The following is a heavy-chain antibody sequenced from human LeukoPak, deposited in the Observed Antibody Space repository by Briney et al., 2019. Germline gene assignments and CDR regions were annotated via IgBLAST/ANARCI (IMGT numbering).Heavy chain of an antibody. J-gene: IGHJ4*02. CDR3: AKAGTVVTPGGLDY. Sequence: PGGSLRLSCAASGFTFSSYWMSWVRQAPGKGLEWVANIKQDGSEKYYVDSVKGRFTISRDNAKNSLYLQMNSLRAEDTAVYYCAKAGTVVTPGGLDYWGQGTLVTVSS. V-gene: IGHV3-7*01. CDR1: GFTFSSYW. CDR2: IKQDGSEK. D-gene: IGHD4-23*01.